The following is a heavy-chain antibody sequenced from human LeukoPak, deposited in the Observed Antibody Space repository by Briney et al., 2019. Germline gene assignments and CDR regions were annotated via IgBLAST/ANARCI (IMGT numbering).Heavy chain of an antibody. J-gene: IGHJ6*03. CDR3: ARRADIVVVPAAHRDYYYYYYYMDV. D-gene: IGHD2-2*01. Sequence: GGSLRLSCAASGFTFSSYSMNWVRQAPGKGLEWVSYISSSSSTIYYADSVKGRFTISRDNAKNSLYLQMNNLRAEDTAVYYCARRADIVVVPAAHRDYYYYYYYMDVWGKGTTVTVSS. V-gene: IGHV3-48*01. CDR2: ISSSSSTI. CDR1: GFTFSSYS.